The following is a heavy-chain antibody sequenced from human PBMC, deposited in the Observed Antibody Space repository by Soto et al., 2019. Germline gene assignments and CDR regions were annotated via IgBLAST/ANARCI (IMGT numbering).Heavy chain of an antibody. CDR3: VSDDRWAFEF. CDR1: GFTFSNYA. CDR2: ISIGSGSI. Sequence: EVHLVESGGGLVQPGGSLRVSCAASGFTFSNYAMNWVRQAPGKGLEWVSYISIGSGSIFYADSVKGRFTISRDDAKNSLYLQMNTLSDEDTAVYYCVSDDRWAFEFWGQGTMVTVSS. D-gene: IGHD3-22*01. V-gene: IGHV3-48*02. J-gene: IGHJ3*01.